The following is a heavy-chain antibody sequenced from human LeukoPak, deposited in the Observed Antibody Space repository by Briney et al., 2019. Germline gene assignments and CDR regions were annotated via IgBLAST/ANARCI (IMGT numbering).Heavy chain of an antibody. J-gene: IGHJ6*03. CDR3: ARDLEESNYMDV. D-gene: IGHD3-16*01. CDR1: GFTFSSYG. Sequence: TGGSLRLSCAASGFTFSSYGMHWVRQAPGKGLEWVSVIYSGGSTYYADSVKGRFTISRDNSKNTLYLQMSSLRAEDTAVYYCARDLEESNYMDVWGKGTTVTISS. CDR2: IYSGGST. V-gene: IGHV3-66*01.